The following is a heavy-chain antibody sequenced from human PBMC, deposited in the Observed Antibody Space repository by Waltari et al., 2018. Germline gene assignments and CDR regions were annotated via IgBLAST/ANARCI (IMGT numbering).Heavy chain of an antibody. J-gene: IGHJ5*02. CDR2: IYYSGSI. D-gene: IGHD5-12*01. CDR3: ARHWKRNGYRFDP. CDR1: GGSISSSRYY. V-gene: IGHV4-39*01. Sequence: QLQLQESGPGLVKPSGTLSLTCSVSGGSISSSRYYWGWIRQSPGKGLEWIGSIYYSGSIYYNPTLQSRVTISGDTSKNQFSLNLSSVTAADTAVYYCARHWKRNGYRFDPWGQGT.